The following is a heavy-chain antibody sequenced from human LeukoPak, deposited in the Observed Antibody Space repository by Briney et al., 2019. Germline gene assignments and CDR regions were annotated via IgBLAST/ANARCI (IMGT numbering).Heavy chain of an antibody. J-gene: IGHJ6*02. CDR2: IYYRGTT. CDR1: GVSISGNNYY. CDR3: NYFGLDV. V-gene: IGHV4-39*01. Sequence: SETLSLTCTVSGVSISGNNYYWGWIRQTPGKGLEWIGSIYYRGTTYYNPSLKSRVTISVDTSKNQFSLKLASVTAADTAIYFCNYFGLDVWGQGTTVTVSS.